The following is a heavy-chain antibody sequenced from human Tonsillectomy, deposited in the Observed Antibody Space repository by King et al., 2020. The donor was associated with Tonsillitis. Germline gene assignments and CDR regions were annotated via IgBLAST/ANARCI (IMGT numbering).Heavy chain of an antibody. CDR3: VKDDQFGQTGYYYMDV. Sequence: QLVQSGGGVVQPGGSLRLSCATSGFTFDDYAMHWVRQAPGKGLEWVSLISGDGGKTFYTDSVKGRFTISRDKSKNSLYLQMNSLRTEDTALYYCVKDDQFGQTGYYYMDVWGKGTTVTVSS. D-gene: IGHD3-10*01. J-gene: IGHJ6*03. CDR2: ISGDGGKT. CDR1: GFTFDDYA. V-gene: IGHV3-43*02.